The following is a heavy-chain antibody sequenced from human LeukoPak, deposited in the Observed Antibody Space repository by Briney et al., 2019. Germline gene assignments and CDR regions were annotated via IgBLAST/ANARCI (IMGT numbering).Heavy chain of an antibody. CDR2: ISSSSSYI. Sequence: TGGSLRLSCSASEFTFSNFWMSWVRQAPGKGLEWVSSISSSSSYIYYADSVKGRFTISRDNAKNSLYLQMNSLGAEDTAVYYCARDRRSTARVYDAFDIWGQGTMVTVSS. D-gene: IGHD2-8*01. CDR1: EFTFSNFW. V-gene: IGHV3-21*01. J-gene: IGHJ3*02. CDR3: ARDRRSTARVYDAFDI.